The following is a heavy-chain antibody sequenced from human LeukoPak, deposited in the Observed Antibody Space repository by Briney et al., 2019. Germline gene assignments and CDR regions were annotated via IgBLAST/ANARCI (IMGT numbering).Heavy chain of an antibody. J-gene: IGHJ5*02. Sequence: PSETLSLTCAVYGGSFSGYYWSWIRQPPGKGLEWIGEINHSGSTNYNPSLKSRVTISVDTSKNQFSLKLSSVTAADTAVYYCARHPIVVVPAGSFDPWGQGTLVTVSS. CDR1: GGSFSGYY. CDR3: ARHPIVVVPAGSFDP. CDR2: INHSGST. V-gene: IGHV4-34*01. D-gene: IGHD2-2*01.